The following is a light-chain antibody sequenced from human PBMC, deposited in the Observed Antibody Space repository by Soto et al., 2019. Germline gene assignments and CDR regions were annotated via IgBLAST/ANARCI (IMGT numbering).Light chain of an antibody. CDR3: MQGTHWPIT. CDR1: QRITAY. CDR2: KVS. Sequence: MTQSPSSLSASVGDRVTITCRASQRITAYFSWFQQRPGRSPRRLIYKVSNRDSGVPARFSGSGSGTDFALKISRVEAEDVGVYYCMQGTHWPITFGQGTRLEIK. V-gene: IGKV2-30*01. J-gene: IGKJ5*01.